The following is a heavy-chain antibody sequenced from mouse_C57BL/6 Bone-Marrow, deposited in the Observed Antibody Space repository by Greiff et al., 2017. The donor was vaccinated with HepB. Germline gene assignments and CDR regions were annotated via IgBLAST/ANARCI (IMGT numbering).Heavy chain of an antibody. Sequence: QVQLQQSGAELVKPGASVKLSCKASGYTFTSYWMQWVKQRPGQGLEWIGEIDPSDSYTNYNQKFKGKATLTVDTSSSTAYMQLSSLTSEDSAVYYCALDGYFYFDYWGQGTTLTVSS. J-gene: IGHJ2*01. CDR1: GYTFTSYW. CDR2: IDPSDSYT. CDR3: ALDGYFYFDY. D-gene: IGHD2-3*01. V-gene: IGHV1-50*01.